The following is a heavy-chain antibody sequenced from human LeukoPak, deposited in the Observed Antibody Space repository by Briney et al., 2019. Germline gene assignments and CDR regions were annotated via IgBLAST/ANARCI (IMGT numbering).Heavy chain of an antibody. CDR2: ISGGST. J-gene: IGHJ6*03. V-gene: IGHV3-38-3*01. D-gene: IGHD3-3*01. CDR1: GFTVSSNE. Sequence: GGSLRLSCAASGFTVSSNEMSWVRQAPGKGLEWVSSISGGSTYYADSRKGRFTISRDNSKNTLYLQVNSLRVEDTALYYCARGGISIFGVVIYMDVWGKGTTVTVSS. CDR3: ARGGISIFGVVIYMDV.